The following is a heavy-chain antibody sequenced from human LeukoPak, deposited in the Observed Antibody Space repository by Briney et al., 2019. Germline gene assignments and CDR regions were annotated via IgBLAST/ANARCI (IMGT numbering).Heavy chain of an antibody. V-gene: IGHV3-30*04. Sequence: PGWPLRLSCAASGFTFSSYAMHWVRQAPGKGLEWVAVISYDGSNKYYADSVKGRFTISRGNSKNTLYLQMNSLRAEDTAVYYCARGYGSGSYDLNPWGQGTLVTVSS. CDR1: GFTFSSYA. J-gene: IGHJ5*02. CDR2: ISYDGSNK. D-gene: IGHD3-10*01. CDR3: ARGYGSGSYDLNP.